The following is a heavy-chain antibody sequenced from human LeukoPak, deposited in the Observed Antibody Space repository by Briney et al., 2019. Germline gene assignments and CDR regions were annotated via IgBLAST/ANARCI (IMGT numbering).Heavy chain of an antibody. CDR2: LYSDGNT. CDR1: GFTVITND. V-gene: IGHV3-53*01. D-gene: IGHD1-14*01. Sequence: GGSLRLSCAASGFTVITNDMTWVRQAPGQGLEWVSVLYSDGNTKYADSVQGRFTISRDNSKNTLYLEMNSLSPDDTDVYYCARGVEPLAANTLAYWGQGTLVAVSS. CDR3: ARGVEPLAANTLAY. J-gene: IGHJ4*02.